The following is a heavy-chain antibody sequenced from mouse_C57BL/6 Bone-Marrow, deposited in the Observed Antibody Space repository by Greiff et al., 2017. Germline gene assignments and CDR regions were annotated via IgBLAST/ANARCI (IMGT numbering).Heavy chain of an antibody. CDR1: GYTFTSYW. J-gene: IGHJ3*01. D-gene: IGHD2-3*01. Sequence: VQLQQSGAELAKPGASVKLSCKASGYTFTSYWMHWVKQRPGQGLEWIGYINPSSGYTNYNEKFKGKATFTADTSSNTAYMQLSSLTTEDSAIYYCAREGWLPSFAYWGQGTLVTVSA. CDR3: AREGWLPSFAY. V-gene: IGHV1-7*01. CDR2: INPSSGYT.